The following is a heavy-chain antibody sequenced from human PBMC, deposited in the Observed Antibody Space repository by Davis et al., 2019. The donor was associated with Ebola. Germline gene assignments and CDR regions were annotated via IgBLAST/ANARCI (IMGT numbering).Heavy chain of an antibody. CDR3: ARNTGRYFDN. D-gene: IGHD3-9*01. J-gene: IGHJ4*02. CDR2: TYYRAKWFN. V-gene: IGHV6-1*01. Sequence: SQTPSLTCVISGDSVSNNIAAWNWIRQSPSRGCEWLGRTYYRAKWFNDYPPSVKSRIIINGDTSKNQISLQLSSVTPEDTAVYYCARNTGRYFDNWGQGSLITVSS. CDR1: GDSVSNNIAA.